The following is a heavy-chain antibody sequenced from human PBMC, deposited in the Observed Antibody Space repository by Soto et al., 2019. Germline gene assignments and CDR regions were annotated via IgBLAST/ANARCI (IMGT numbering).Heavy chain of an antibody. D-gene: IGHD5-18*01. CDR2: IYPGDSDT. Sequence: LGESLKISCKGSGYSFTNYWIGWVRQMPGNGLEWVGIIYPGDSDTRYSPSFQGQVTISADKSISTAYLQWSSLKASDTAMYCCARREDTVLALEYWGQGTLVTVSS. CDR3: ARREDTVLALEY. J-gene: IGHJ4*02. CDR1: GYSFTNYW. V-gene: IGHV5-51*01.